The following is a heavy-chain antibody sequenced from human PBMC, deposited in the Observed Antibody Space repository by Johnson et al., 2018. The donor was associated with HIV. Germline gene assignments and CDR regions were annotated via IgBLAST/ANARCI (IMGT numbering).Heavy chain of an antibody. D-gene: IGHD6-13*01. CDR3: ARDLPWSSSWESDAFDI. Sequence: QMQLVEPGGGLVQPGGSLRLSCAASGITVSSSYMSWVRQAPGKGLEWVSYISSSGRTIYYADSVKGRFTVSRAKAKNSLYLQINSLRVEDTAVYSCARDLPWSSSWESDAFDIWGQGTMVTVSS. CDR1: GITVSSSY. CDR2: ISSSGRTI. J-gene: IGHJ3*02. V-gene: IGHV3-11*04.